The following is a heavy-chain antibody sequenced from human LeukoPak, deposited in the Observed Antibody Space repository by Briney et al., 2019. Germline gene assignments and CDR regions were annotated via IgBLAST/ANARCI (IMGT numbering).Heavy chain of an antibody. J-gene: IGHJ6*02. Sequence: GRSLRLSCAASGFSVSSNYMSWVRQAPGKGLEWVSVIYSGGSTYYADSVKGRFTISRDNSKNTLYLQMNSLRTEDTAVYYCARDLPSGHYGMDVWGQGTTVTVSS. D-gene: IGHD7-27*01. V-gene: IGHV3-53*01. CDR2: IYSGGST. CDR3: ARDLPSGHYGMDV. CDR1: GFSVSSNY.